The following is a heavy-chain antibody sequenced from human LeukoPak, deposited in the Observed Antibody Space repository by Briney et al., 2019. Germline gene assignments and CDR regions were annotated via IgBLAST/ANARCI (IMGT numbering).Heavy chain of an antibody. D-gene: IGHD2-8*02. Sequence: SETRSLTCTVSGGSISSYYWSWIRQPPGKGLEWIGYIYYSGSTNYNPSLKSRVTISVDTSKNQFSLKLSSVTAADTAVYYCAREGYGTGFDYWGQGTLVTVSS. CDR1: GGSISSYY. J-gene: IGHJ4*02. V-gene: IGHV4-59*01. CDR3: AREGYGTGFDY. CDR2: IYYSGST.